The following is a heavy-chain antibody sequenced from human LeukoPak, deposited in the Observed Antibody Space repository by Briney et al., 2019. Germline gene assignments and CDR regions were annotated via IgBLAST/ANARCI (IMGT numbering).Heavy chain of an antibody. Sequence: PSETLSLTCTVSGGSISSYYWSWIRQPAGKGLEWIGRIYTSGSTNYNPSLKSRVTMSVDTSKNQFSLKLSSVTAADTAVYYCARGRFDHSSGEYYFDYWGQGTLVTVSS. CDR2: IYTSGST. CDR1: GGSISSYY. J-gene: IGHJ4*02. D-gene: IGHD6-19*01. CDR3: ARGRFDHSSGEYYFDY. V-gene: IGHV4-4*07.